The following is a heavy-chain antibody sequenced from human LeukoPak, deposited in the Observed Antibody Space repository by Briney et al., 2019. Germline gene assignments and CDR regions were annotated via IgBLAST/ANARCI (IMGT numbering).Heavy chain of an antibody. CDR2: ISSSSSYI. CDR1: GFTFSSYS. D-gene: IGHD3-10*01. Sequence: GGSLRLSCAASGFTFSSYSMNWVRQAPGKGLEWVSSISSSSSYIYYADSVKGRFTISRDNAKNSLYLQMNSLRAEDTAVYYCARGGSGSYYKSPFDYWGQGTLVTVSS. CDR3: ARGGSGSYYKSPFDY. V-gene: IGHV3-21*01. J-gene: IGHJ4*02.